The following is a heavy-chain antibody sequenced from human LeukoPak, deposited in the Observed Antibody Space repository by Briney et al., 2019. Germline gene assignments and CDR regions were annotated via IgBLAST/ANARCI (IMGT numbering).Heavy chain of an antibody. CDR1: GGSFSGYD. CDR2: INHSGST. Sequence: SETLSLTCAVYGGSFSGYDWSWIRQPPGKGLEWIGEINHSGSTNYNPSLKSRVTISVDTSKNQFSLKLSSVTAADTAVYYCASRPDYYDSSGYYLDYWGQGTLVTVSS. V-gene: IGHV4-34*01. J-gene: IGHJ4*02. CDR3: ASRPDYYDSSGYYLDY. D-gene: IGHD3-22*01.